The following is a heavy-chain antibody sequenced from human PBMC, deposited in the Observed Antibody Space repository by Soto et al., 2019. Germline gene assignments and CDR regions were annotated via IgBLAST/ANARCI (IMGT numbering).Heavy chain of an antibody. CDR1: GFTFSSYA. J-gene: IGHJ4*02. V-gene: IGHV3-23*01. CDR3: AKDLDYLAHSSSVGLFSDY. D-gene: IGHD6-6*01. CDR2: ISGSGGST. Sequence: EVQLLESGGGLVQPGGSLRLSCAASGFTFSSYAMSWVRQAPGKGLEGVSAISGSGGSTYYADSVKGRFTISRDNSKNTLYLQMNSLRAEDTAVYYWAKDLDYLAHSSSVGLFSDYWGQGTLVTVSS.